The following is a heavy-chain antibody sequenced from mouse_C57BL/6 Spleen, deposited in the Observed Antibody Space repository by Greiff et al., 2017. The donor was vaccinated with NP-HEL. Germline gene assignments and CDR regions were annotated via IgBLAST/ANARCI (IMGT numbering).Heavy chain of an antibody. CDR2: INPNNGGT. D-gene: IGHD2-5*01. J-gene: IGHJ3*01. CDR3: ARRNYSNYRAWFAY. CDR1: GYTFTDYN. Sequence: VQLQQSGPELVKPGASVKIPCKASGYTFTDYNMDWVKQSHGKSLEWIGDINPNNGGTIYNQKFKGKATLTVDKSSSTAYMELRSLTSEDTAVYYCARRNYSNYRAWFAYWGQGTLVTVSA. V-gene: IGHV1-18*01.